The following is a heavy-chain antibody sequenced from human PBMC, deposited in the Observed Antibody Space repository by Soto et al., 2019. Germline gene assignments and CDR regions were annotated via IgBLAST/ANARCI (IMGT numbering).Heavy chain of an antibody. D-gene: IGHD2-2*02. Sequence: GGSLRLSCAASGFTFSSYGMHWVRQAPGKGLEWVAVIWYDGINKYYADSVKGRFTISRDNSKNTLYLQMNSLRAEDTAVYYCARENIVVVPAAIRRYYYYGMDVWGQGTTVTVSS. CDR3: ARENIVVVPAAIRRYYYYGMDV. J-gene: IGHJ6*02. CDR2: IWYDGINK. CDR1: GFTFSSYG. V-gene: IGHV3-33*01.